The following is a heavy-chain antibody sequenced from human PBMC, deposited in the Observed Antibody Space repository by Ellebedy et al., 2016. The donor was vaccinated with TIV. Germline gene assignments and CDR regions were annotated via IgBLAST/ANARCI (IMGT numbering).Heavy chain of an antibody. Sequence: SETLSLTCAVSGASTISTYYWGWIRQPPGTGLEWIGDFHHSGSTNYNPSLKRRVTISGDTSKNQFSLKLNSATAADTAIYYCARYSSGYLVRAFDIWGQGTLVTVSS. D-gene: IGHD3-22*01. CDR3: ARYSSGYLVRAFDI. CDR2: FHHSGST. J-gene: IGHJ3*02. V-gene: IGHV4-38-2*01. CDR1: GASTISTYY.